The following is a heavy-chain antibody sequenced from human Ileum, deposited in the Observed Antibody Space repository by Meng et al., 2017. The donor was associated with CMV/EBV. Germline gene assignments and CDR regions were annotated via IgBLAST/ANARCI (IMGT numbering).Heavy chain of an antibody. V-gene: IGHV2-5*01. CDR3: AHTVNYDFWTGLFDY. D-gene: IGHD3-3*01. CDR2: IYWNAEV. Sequence: QITFKESGPTLVKPTQPLTLTCTFSGFSLSTSGVGVGWIRQPPGKALEWLALIYWNAEVRYSPSLKNRLTITQDTSTNQVVLTMTNMDPVDTATYYCAHTVNYDFWTGLFDYWGQGTLVTVSS. J-gene: IGHJ4*02. CDR1: GFSLSTSGVG.